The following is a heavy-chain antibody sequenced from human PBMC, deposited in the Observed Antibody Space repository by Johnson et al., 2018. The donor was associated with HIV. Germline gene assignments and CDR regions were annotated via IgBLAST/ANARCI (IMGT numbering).Heavy chain of an antibody. D-gene: IGHD3-3*01. Sequence: QLVESGGGVVQPGGSLRLSCAASGFTFNNYGMSWVRLAPGKGLEWVAGINWDGGNTGYADSVKGRFTISRENAKNSLYLQMNSLRAEDTALYCCARARGYNLWSGYSKGGSFDIWGHGTMVTVSS. V-gene: IGHV3-20*04. CDR3: ARARGYNLWSGYSKGGSFDI. CDR1: GFTFNNYG. J-gene: IGHJ3*02. CDR2: INWDGGNT.